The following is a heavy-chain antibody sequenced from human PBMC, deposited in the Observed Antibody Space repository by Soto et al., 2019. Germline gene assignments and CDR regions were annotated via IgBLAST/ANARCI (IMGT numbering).Heavy chain of an antibody. V-gene: IGHV5-51*01. CDR1: GYTFTSYW. D-gene: IGHD6-19*01. J-gene: IGHJ4*02. CDR2: IYPGDSDT. Sequence: PGESLKISCKGSGYTFTSYWIGWVRQMPGKGLELMGIIYPGDSDTRYSPSFKGQVTISADKSITTAYLQWSSLTASDTAMYYCARRDSSSPEIFEDWGQGTLVTVSS. CDR3: ARRDSSSPEIFED.